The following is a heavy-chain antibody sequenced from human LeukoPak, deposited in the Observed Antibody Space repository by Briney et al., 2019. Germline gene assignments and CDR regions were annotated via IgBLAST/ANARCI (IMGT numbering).Heavy chain of an antibody. CDR1: GFTFSSYS. V-gene: IGHV3-21*01. Sequence: GGSLRLSCAASGFTFSSYSMNWVRQAPGKGLEWVSSISSSSSYIYYADSVKGRFTISRDNAKNSLYLQMNSLRAEDTAVYYCARVYYDSSGYTLHYFDHWGQGTLVTVSS. CDR3: ARVYYDSSGYTLHYFDH. CDR2: ISSSSSYI. J-gene: IGHJ4*02. D-gene: IGHD3-22*01.